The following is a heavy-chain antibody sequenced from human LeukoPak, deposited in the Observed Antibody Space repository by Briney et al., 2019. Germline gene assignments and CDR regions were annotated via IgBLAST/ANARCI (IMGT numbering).Heavy chain of an antibody. V-gene: IGHV1-8*02. CDR1: GGTFSSYA. CDR3: ARNYLGYSY. CDR2: VNPNSGNT. Sequence: GASVKVSCKASGGTFSSYAISWVRQATGQGPEWMGWVNPNSGNTGYAQKFQGRVTMTREISISTAYMELSSLRSEDTAVYYCARNYLGYSYWGQGTLVTVSS. D-gene: IGHD7-27*01. J-gene: IGHJ4*02.